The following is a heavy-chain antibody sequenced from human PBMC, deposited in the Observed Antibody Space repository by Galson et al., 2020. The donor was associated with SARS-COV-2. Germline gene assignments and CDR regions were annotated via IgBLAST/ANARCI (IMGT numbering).Heavy chain of an antibody. D-gene: IGHD6-19*01. CDR3: ARGQDPYSSGWFSPFDY. CDR1: GFTFSDYY. Sequence: GESLKISCVASGFTFSDYYMSWIRQAPGKGLEWVSYISSSGSTIYYADSVKGRFTISRDNAKNSLYLQMNSPRAEDTAVYYCARGQDPYSSGWFSPFDYWGQGTLVTVSS. J-gene: IGHJ4*02. CDR2: ISSSGSTI. V-gene: IGHV3-11*01.